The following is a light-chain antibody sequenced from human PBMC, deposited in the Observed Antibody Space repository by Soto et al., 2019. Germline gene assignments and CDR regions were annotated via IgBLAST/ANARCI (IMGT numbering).Light chain of an antibody. CDR2: EVN. V-gene: IGLV2-14*01. J-gene: IGLJ1*01. CDR1: SSDVGAYNY. CDR3: SSYASTSTAV. Sequence: QSALAQPASVSGSPGQSITISCTGTSSDVGAYNYVSWYQQHPGKAPKLIIYEVNSRPSGISNRFSGSKSGITASLTISGLQAADEADYYCSSYASTSTAVFGTGTKVTVL.